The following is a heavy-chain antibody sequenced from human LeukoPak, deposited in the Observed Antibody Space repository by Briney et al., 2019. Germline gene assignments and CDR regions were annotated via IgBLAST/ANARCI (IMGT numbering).Heavy chain of an antibody. J-gene: IGHJ4*02. CDR1: GRSISSGGYS. D-gene: IGHD3-10*01. CDR3: ARGDYYGSGSYLPLDY. V-gene: IGHV4-30-2*01. CDR2: IYHSRST. Sequence: MASETLSLTCAVSGRSISSGGYSGSWIRQPPGKGLEWIWYIYHSRSTYYNPSLKSQVTISVDRSKNQFSLKLSSVTAADTAVYYCARGDYYGSGSYLPLDYWGQGTLVTVSS.